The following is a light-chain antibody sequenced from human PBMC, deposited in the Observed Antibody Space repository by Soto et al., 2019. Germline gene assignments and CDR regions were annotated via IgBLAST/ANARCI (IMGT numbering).Light chain of an antibody. CDR2: AAS. CDR1: QSVSSS. J-gene: IGKJ1*01. V-gene: IGKV3-15*01. CDR3: QQYNNWPQT. Sequence: EIVMTQSPATLSVSPGARATLSCRASQSVSSSLAWYQQKPGQAPRLLIYAASTRATGIPARFSGSGSGTAFTLTISSLQSEDFAVYYCQQYNNWPQTFGQGTKVEIK.